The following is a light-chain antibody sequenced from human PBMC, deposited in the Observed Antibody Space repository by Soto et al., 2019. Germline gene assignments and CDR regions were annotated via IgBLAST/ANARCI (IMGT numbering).Light chain of an antibody. CDR3: QQSYSTPFT. Sequence: DIQMTQSPSSLSASVGDRVTITCRESQSISSYLNWYQQKPGKATKPLIYAASSLQSGVPSRFSGSGSGTDFTLTISSLQPEDFATYYCQQSYSTPFTFGPGTKVDIK. CDR2: AAS. J-gene: IGKJ3*01. V-gene: IGKV1-39*01. CDR1: QSISSY.